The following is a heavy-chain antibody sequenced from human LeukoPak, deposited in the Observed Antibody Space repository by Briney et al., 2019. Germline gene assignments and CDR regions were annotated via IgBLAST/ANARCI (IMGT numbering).Heavy chain of an antibody. V-gene: IGHV1-46*03. CDR3: ARDPSSTRDFDY. CDR2: INPSGGST. CDR1: GYTFTNYY. J-gene: IGHJ4*02. Sequence: GASVKVSCKASGYTFTNYYMHWVRQAPGQGLEWMGIINPSGGSTSYAQKFQGRVTMTRDTSTSTVYMELSSLRSEDTAVYYCARDPSSTRDFDYWGQGTLVTVSS. D-gene: IGHD2-2*01.